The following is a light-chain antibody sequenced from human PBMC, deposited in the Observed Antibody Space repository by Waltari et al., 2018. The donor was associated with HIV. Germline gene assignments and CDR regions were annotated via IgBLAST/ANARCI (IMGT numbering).Light chain of an antibody. CDR3: MQGTHWPPIT. Sequence: DVVLTQSPLSLPVTLGQPASISCRSSQSLAYSDGDTYLNWFQQRPGQSPRRLIYKVSNRDSGVPDRFSGSGSGTDFTLKISRVEAEDVGFYYCMQGTHWPPITFGQGTRLEIK. J-gene: IGKJ5*01. CDR2: KVS. CDR1: QSLAYSDGDTY. V-gene: IGKV2-30*01.